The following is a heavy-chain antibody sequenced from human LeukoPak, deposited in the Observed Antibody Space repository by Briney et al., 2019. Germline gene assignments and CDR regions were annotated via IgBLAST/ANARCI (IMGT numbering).Heavy chain of an antibody. Sequence: PSETLSLTCAVYGGSFSGYYWSWIRQPPGKGLEWIGEINHSGSTNYNPSLKSRVTISVDTSKNQFSLKLTSVTAADTAVYYCARRAADDAFDLWGQGTLVTVSS. J-gene: IGHJ3*01. CDR3: ARRAADDAFDL. CDR1: GGSFSGYY. V-gene: IGHV4-34*01. CDR2: INHSGST.